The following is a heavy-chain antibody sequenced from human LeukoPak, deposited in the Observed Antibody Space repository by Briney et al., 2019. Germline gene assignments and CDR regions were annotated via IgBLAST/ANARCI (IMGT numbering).Heavy chain of an antibody. D-gene: IGHD3-10*01. CDR2: ISTYNGNT. J-gene: IGHJ6*02. CDR1: GYTFTSYV. CDR3: ARALLYYYGSPGMDV. Sequence: AASVKVSCKASGYTFTSYVISWVRQAPGQGLEWMGRISTYNGNTNYAQKLQGRVTMTTDTSTSTAYMELRSLKSDDTAVYYCARALLYYYGSPGMDVWGQGTTVTVSS. V-gene: IGHV1-18*01.